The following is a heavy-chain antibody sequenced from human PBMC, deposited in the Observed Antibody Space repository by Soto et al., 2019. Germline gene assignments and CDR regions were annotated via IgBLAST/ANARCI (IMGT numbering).Heavy chain of an antibody. V-gene: IGHV3-30-3*01. CDR2: ISYNGSDK. D-gene: IGHD3-22*01. Sequence: GGSLRLSCAASGFTLSSYTMHWVRQAPGKGLEWVALISYNGSDKDYADSVKGRFTISRDNSRNTLFLQMNSLRAEDTAVYYCARDYYRYYDSSGYYRSPAYWGQGTLVTVSS. J-gene: IGHJ4*02. CDR1: GFTLSSYT. CDR3: ARDYYRYYDSSGYYRSPAY.